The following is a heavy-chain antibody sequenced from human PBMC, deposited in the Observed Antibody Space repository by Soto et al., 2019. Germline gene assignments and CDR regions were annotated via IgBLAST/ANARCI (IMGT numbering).Heavy chain of an antibody. Sequence: WTWIRQPPGKGLEWIGNIYYSGTTNYNPSLKSRVTISVDTXXXXFSLKXSXXXXXXXXVXYCAKLPWADYGGIFDPWGQGTLVTVSS. CDR3: AKLPWADYGGIFDP. V-gene: IGHV4-61*07. J-gene: IGHJ5*02. D-gene: IGHD4-17*01. CDR2: IYYSGTT.